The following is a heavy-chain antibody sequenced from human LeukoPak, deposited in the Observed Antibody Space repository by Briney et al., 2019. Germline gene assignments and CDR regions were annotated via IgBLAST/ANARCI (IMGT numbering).Heavy chain of an antibody. CDR2: IIPIFGIA. CDR3: ARDTDYNYYDSSGYYQPNFDY. CDR1: GGTFSSYA. Sequence: ASVKVSSKASGGTFSSYAISWVRQAPGQGLEWMGRIIPIFGIANYAQKFQGRVTITADKSTSTAYMELSSLRSEDTAVYYCARDTDYNYYDSSGYYQPNFDYWGQGTLVTVSS. J-gene: IGHJ4*02. D-gene: IGHD3-22*01. V-gene: IGHV1-69*04.